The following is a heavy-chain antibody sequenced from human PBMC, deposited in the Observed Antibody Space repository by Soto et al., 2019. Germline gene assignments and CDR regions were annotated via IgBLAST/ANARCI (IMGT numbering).Heavy chain of an antibody. Sequence: QVQLVESGGGVVQPGRSLRLSCAASGFTFSSYAMHWVRQAPGKGLEWVAVISYDGSNKYYADSVKGRFTISRDNSKNTLYLQMISLRAEDTAVYYCARDGVVVITYLYAFDIWGQGTMVTVSS. CDR1: GFTFSSYA. D-gene: IGHD3-22*01. J-gene: IGHJ3*02. CDR2: ISYDGSNK. CDR3: ARDGVVVITYLYAFDI. V-gene: IGHV3-30-3*01.